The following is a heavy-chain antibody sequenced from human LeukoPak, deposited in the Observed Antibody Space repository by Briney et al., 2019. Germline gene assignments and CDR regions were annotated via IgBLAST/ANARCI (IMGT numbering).Heavy chain of an antibody. D-gene: IGHD6-13*01. CDR1: GGSISSYSYY. CDR2: IYTSGNT. Sequence: SETLSLTCTVSGGSISSYSYYWSRVRPPAGKGLEWIGRIYTSGNTNYNPSLQSPVTISAATYKNQFTLNLSSATATDMAVFYCARIPATGIGRFDYWGQGTLVTVSS. CDR3: ARIPATGIGRFDY. V-gene: IGHV4-61*02. J-gene: IGHJ4*02.